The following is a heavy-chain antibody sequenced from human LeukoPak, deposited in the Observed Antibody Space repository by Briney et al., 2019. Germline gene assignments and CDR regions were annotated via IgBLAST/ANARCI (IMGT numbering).Heavy chain of an antibody. CDR3: ARDFVAGTIYYYYYYGMDV. Sequence: GGSLRLSCAASGFTFSDYYMSWIRQAPGKGLEWVANIKQDGSEKYYVDSVKGRFTISRDNAKNSLYLQMNSLRAEDTAVYYCARDFVAGTIYYYYYYGMDVWGQGTTVTVSS. D-gene: IGHD6-19*01. V-gene: IGHV3-7*03. CDR2: IKQDGSEK. J-gene: IGHJ6*02. CDR1: GFTFSDYY.